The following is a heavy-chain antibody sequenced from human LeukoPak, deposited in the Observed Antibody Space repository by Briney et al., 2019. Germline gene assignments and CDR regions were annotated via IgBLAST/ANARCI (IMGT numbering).Heavy chain of an antibody. Sequence: SETLSLTCAVYGGSFSGYYWGWIRQPPGKGLEWIGSIYYSGSTYYNPSLKSRVTISVGTSKNQFSLKLSSVTAADTAVYYCARGNSYRVGNWFDPWGQGTLVTVSS. CDR2: IYYSGST. D-gene: IGHD1-26*01. CDR3: ARGNSYRVGNWFDP. CDR1: GGSFSGYY. V-gene: IGHV4-34*01. J-gene: IGHJ5*02.